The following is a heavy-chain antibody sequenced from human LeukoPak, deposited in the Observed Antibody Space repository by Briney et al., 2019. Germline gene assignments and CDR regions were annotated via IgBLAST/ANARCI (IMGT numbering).Heavy chain of an antibody. D-gene: IGHD3-10*01. J-gene: IGHJ6*02. CDR2: ISYDGSNK. V-gene: IGHV3-30*18. Sequence: GRSLRLSCAASGFTFSSYGMHWVRQAPGKGLEWVAVISYDGSNKYYADSVKGRFTISRDNSKNTLYLQMNSLRAEDTAVYYCAKDLWSYYGSGSYYNEGYYYGMDVWGQGTTVTVSS. CDR1: GFTFSSYG. CDR3: AKDLWSYYGSGSYYNEGYYYGMDV.